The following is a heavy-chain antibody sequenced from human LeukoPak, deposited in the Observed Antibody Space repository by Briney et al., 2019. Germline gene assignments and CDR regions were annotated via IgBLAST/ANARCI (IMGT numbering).Heavy chain of an antibody. D-gene: IGHD3-10*01. Sequence: ASVKVSCKASGYTFISHYMHWVRQAPGQGLEWMGIINTSGGSTRYAQKFQGRVTMTRDTSTSTVYMELNSLRFDDTAVYYCARALLWFGEPSHIDYWGQGTLVTASS. J-gene: IGHJ4*02. V-gene: IGHV1-46*01. CDR2: INTSGGST. CDR1: GYTFISHY. CDR3: ARALLWFGEPSHIDY.